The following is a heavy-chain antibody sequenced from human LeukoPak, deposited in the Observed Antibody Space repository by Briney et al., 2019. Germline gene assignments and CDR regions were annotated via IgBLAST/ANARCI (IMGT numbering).Heavy chain of an antibody. CDR1: GFTFINYS. V-gene: IGHV3-69-1*01. D-gene: IGHD4-17*01. Sequence: GGSLRLSCTASGFTFINYSMNWVRQAPGKGLEWVSSIRRLSQGPIHHLQRQHQELTLSQMDSLTADDTAVYFCACLRGPSDYWGQGTLVTVSS. J-gene: IGHJ4*02. CDR3: ACLRGPSDY.